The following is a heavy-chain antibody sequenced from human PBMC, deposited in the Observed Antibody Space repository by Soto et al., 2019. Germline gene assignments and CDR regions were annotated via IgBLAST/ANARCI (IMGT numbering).Heavy chain of an antibody. V-gene: IGHV4-30-2*01. CDR1: GGSISSGGYS. Sequence: SETLSLTCAVSGGSISSGGYSWSLIRQPPGKGLEWIGYIYHSGSTYYNPSLKSRVTISVDRSKNQFSLKLSSVTAADTAVYYCARSIAAAGTGYFQHWGQGTLVTVSS. D-gene: IGHD6-13*01. CDR3: ARSIAAAGTGYFQH. CDR2: IYHSGST. J-gene: IGHJ1*01.